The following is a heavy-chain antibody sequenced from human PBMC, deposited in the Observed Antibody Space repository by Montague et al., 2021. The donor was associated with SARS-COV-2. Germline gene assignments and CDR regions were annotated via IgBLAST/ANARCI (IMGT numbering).Heavy chain of an antibody. D-gene: IGHD3-10*01. Sequence: SETLSLTCSVSGDSINNSRYYWGWIRQPPGKGLEWIGTISYSGSAYYNPSLKSRVTISVDTSKDQFSLKLNSVTATDTAVYYCARLESTRGVIIRGAFHIWGQVTKVTVSA. CDR1: GDSINNSRYY. CDR2: ISYSGSA. CDR3: ARLESTRGVIIRGAFHI. J-gene: IGHJ3*02. V-gene: IGHV4-39*01.